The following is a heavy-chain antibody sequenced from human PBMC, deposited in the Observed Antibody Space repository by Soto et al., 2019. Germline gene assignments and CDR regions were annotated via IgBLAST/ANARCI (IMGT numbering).Heavy chain of an antibody. V-gene: IGHV1-8*01. CDR2: MDPNSGNT. D-gene: IGHD4-17*01. J-gene: IGHJ5*02. CDR3: AEDTDYGGFNP. CDR1: GYTFTTYD. Sequence: EASVKVSCKPSGYTFTTYDIHWVRQATGQGLEWMGWMDPNSGNTGYAQKFQGRVTMTRNTSIRTAYLELSSLRSEDTAVYYCAEDTDYGGFNPWGQGTPVTVSS.